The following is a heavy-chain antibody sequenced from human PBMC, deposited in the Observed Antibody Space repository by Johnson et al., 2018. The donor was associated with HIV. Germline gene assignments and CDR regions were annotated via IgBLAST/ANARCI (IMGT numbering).Heavy chain of an antibody. Sequence: QVQVVESGGGVVQPGRSLRLSCAASGFTFSSYAMHWVRQAPGKGLEWVAVISYDGSNKYYADSVKGRITNSRDNSKNTLYLQMNSLRAEDTDLYYCARDGTGGYCSGGRCYDAFDIWGQGTMVTVSS. CDR2: ISYDGSNK. D-gene: IGHD2-15*01. J-gene: IGHJ3*02. CDR1: GFTFSSYA. CDR3: ARDGTGGYCSGGRCYDAFDI. V-gene: IGHV3-30-3*01.